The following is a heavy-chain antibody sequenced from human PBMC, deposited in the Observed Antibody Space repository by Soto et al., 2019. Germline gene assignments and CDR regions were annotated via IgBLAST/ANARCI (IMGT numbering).Heavy chain of an antibody. Sequence: SQTISLTCTVSGGSISSSSYYWGWIRQPPGKGLEWIGSIYYSGSTYYNPSLKSRVTISVDTSKNQFSLKLSSVTAADTAVYYCARRGKGIVVVVAATSDAFDIWGQGTMVTVSS. CDR1: GGSISSSSYY. CDR2: IYYSGST. CDR3: ARRGKGIVVVVAATSDAFDI. V-gene: IGHV4-39*01. D-gene: IGHD2-15*01. J-gene: IGHJ3*02.